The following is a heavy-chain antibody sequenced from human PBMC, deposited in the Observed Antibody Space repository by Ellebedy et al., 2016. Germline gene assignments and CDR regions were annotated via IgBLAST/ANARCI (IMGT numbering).Heavy chain of an antibody. J-gene: IGHJ5*02. CDR3: ARRGSTIMVRGVISWFDP. D-gene: IGHD3-10*01. Sequence: ASVKVPCKASGYTFTSYDINWVRQATGQGLEWMGWMNPNSGNTGYAQKFQGRVTMTRNTSISTAYMELSSLRSEDTAVYYCARRGSTIMVRGVISWFDPWGQGTLVTVSS. CDR2: MNPNSGNT. V-gene: IGHV1-8*01. CDR1: GYTFTSYD.